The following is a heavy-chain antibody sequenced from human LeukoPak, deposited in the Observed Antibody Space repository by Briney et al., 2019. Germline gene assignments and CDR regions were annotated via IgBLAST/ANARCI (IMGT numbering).Heavy chain of an antibody. J-gene: IGHJ4*02. CDR3: ARSYGSGTYPFDY. V-gene: IGHV3-72*01. D-gene: IGHD3-10*01. CDR1: GFTFSDHY. CDR2: TRKKVNSYTT. Sequence: GGSLRLSCAASGFTFSDHYMDWVRQPPGKGLEWVGRTRKKVNSYTTEYAASVKGRFTISRDDSKNSLYLQMNSLKTEDTAVYYCARSYGSGTYPFDYWGQGTLVTVSS.